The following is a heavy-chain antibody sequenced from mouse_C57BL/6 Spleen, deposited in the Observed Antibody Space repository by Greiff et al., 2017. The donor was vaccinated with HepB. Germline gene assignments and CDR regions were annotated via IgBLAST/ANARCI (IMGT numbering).Heavy chain of an antibody. CDR3: ARGGGYYYGSSHGWYFDV. V-gene: IGHV1-26*01. CDR1: GYTFTDYY. J-gene: IGHJ1*03. CDR2: INPNNGGT. D-gene: IGHD1-1*01. Sequence: VQLQQSGPELVKPGASVKISCKASGYTFTDYYMNWVKQSHGKSLEWIGDINPNNGGTSYNQKFKGKATLTVDKSSSTAYMELRSLTSEDSAVYYCARGGGYYYGSSHGWYFDVWGTGTTVTVSS.